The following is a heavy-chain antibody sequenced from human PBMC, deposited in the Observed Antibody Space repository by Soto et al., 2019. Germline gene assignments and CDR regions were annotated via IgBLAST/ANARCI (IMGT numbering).Heavy chain of an antibody. D-gene: IGHD3-16*01. V-gene: IGHV3-23*01. CDR1: GFTFRSYA. Sequence: GGSLRLSCVASGFTFRSYAMAWVRQAPGKGLDWVSTISGSGSSTFYADSVKGRFTISRDNSKNTLDLQMDSLRAEDTAAYYCAKGGIEDHIWGSYFFNYWGQGILVTVSS. J-gene: IGHJ4*02. CDR2: ISGSGSST. CDR3: AKGGIEDHIWGSYFFNY.